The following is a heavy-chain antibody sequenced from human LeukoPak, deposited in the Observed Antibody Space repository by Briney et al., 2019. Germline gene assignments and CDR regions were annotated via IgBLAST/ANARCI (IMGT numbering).Heavy chain of an antibody. CDR2: IYYSGST. D-gene: IGHD6-19*01. J-gene: IGHJ6*02. V-gene: IGHV4-39*01. CDR1: GGSISSSSYY. Sequence: SETLSLTCTVSGGSISSSSYYWGWIRQPPGKGLEWIGSIYYSGSTYYNPSLKSRVTISVDTSKNQFSLKLSSVTAADTAVYYCARHYGSGWAPGYYYGMDVWGQGTTVTVSS. CDR3: ARHYGSGWAPGYYYGMDV.